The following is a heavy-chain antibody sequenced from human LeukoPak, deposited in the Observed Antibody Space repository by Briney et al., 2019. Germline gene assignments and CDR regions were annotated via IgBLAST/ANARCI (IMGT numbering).Heavy chain of an antibody. Sequence: GGSLRLSCAASGFTFSTYGMHWVRQAPGKGLEWVAFIRYDGSTNYYADSVKGRFTISRDNSKNTLYLQMNSLRGDDTAVYYCARGHPKTNYYYYMDVWGKGTTVTISS. V-gene: IGHV3-30*02. CDR2: IRYDGSTN. CDR3: ARGHPKTNYYYYMDV. D-gene: IGHD1-1*01. CDR1: GFTFSTYG. J-gene: IGHJ6*03.